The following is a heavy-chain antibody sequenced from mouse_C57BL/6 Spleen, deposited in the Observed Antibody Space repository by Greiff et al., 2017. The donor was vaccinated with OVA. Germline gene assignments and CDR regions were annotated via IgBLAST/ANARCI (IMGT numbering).Heavy chain of an antibody. Sequence: QVQLKQSGPELVKPGASVKISCKASGYAFSSSWMNWVKQRPGQGLEWIGRIYPGDGDTNYNGKFKGKATLTADKSSSTAYMQLSSLTSEDSAVYFCARSDDYEEWGQGTTLTVSS. D-gene: IGHD2-4*01. CDR2: IYPGDGDT. J-gene: IGHJ2*01. V-gene: IGHV1-82*01. CDR1: GYAFSSSW. CDR3: ARSDDYEE.